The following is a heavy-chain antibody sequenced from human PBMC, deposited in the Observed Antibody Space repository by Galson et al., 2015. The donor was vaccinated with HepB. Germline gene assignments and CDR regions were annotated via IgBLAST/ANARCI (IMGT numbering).Heavy chain of an antibody. CDR1: GGTFSSYT. D-gene: IGHD1-26*01. Sequence: SVKVSCKASGGTFSSYTISWVRQAPGQGLEWMGRIIPILGIANYAQKFQGRVTITADKSTSTAYMELSSLRSEDTAVYYCASYSDTPRGSYYYWGQGTLVTVSS. CDR3: ASYSDTPRGSYYY. V-gene: IGHV1-69*02. J-gene: IGHJ4*02. CDR2: IIPILGIA.